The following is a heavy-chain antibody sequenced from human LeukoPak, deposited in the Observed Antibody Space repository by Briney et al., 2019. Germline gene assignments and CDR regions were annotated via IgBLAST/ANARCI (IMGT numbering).Heavy chain of an antibody. Sequence: GGSLKISCKASGYTFTDHWIGWVRQMPGKGLEWMGIIYPGDSDTRYSPSFQGQVTISADKSISTAYLQWRNLQAPDTAMYYCARGDNSGWYFFDYWGQGTLVTVSS. CDR3: ARGDNSGWYFFDY. V-gene: IGHV5-51*01. CDR2: IYPGDSDT. J-gene: IGHJ4*02. D-gene: IGHD6-19*01. CDR1: GYTFTDHW.